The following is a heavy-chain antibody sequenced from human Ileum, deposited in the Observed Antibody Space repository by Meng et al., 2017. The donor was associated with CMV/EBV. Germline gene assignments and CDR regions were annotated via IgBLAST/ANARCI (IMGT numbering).Heavy chain of an antibody. D-gene: IGHD6-6*01. CDR2: MNPNSSNT. V-gene: IGHV1-8*01. CDR1: GYTFTSYD. J-gene: IGHJ4*02. CDR3: ARRRGGSSWGDFDY. Sequence: ASVKVSCNASGYTFTSYDINWVRQATGQGLEGMGWMNPNSSNTGYAQNFQGRVTMTRNTSISTVYMELSGLRSEDTAVYYCARRRGGSSWGDFDYWGQGTLVTVSS.